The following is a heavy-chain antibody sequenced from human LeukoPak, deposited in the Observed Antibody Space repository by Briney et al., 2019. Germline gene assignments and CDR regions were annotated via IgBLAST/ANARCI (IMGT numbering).Heavy chain of an antibody. CDR3: ATDGGYTYGPLTRDY. CDR1: GLTFSNYG. Sequence: GGSPRLSCAVSGLTFSNYGMHWVRQAPGKGLEWVGVVSFDGSDKYYGDSVKGRFTISRDNAKNTLYLQMNGLRAEDTAVYYCATDGGYTYGPLTRDYWGQGTLVTVSS. V-gene: IGHV3-30*03. J-gene: IGHJ4*02. CDR2: VSFDGSDK. D-gene: IGHD5-18*01.